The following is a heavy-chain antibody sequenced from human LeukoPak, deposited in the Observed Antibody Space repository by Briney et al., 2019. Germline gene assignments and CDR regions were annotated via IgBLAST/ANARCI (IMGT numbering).Heavy chain of an antibody. V-gene: IGHV4-34*01. Sequence: SETLSLTCAVNGGSFSGYYWSWIRQPPGKGLEWIGEMNHSGSTNYNPSLKSRVTISVDTSKNQFSLKLSSVTAADTAVYYCARKRITGTTYWFDPWGQGTLVTVSS. CDR3: ARKRITGTTYWFDP. CDR1: GGSFSGYY. CDR2: MNHSGST. J-gene: IGHJ5*02. D-gene: IGHD1-7*01.